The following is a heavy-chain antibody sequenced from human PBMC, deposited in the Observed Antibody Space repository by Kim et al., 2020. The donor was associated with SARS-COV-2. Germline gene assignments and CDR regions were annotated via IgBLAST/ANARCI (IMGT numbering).Heavy chain of an antibody. CDR3: AKDAVRTGDCPEVGWYFDL. Sequence: GGSLRLSCVASRFTFSHYGMHWVRQAPGKGLEWVAGIWSDGSDTYYADSVKGRFTISRDNSKDTLYLQMSSPRAEDTAVYYCAKDAVRTGDCPEVGWYFDLWGRGTLVTVST. V-gene: IGHV3-33*03. CDR1: RFTFSHYG. D-gene: IGHD2-21*02. CDR2: IWSDGSDT. J-gene: IGHJ2*01.